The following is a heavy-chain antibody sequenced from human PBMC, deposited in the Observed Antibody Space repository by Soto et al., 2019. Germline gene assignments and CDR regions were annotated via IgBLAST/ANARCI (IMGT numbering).Heavy chain of an antibody. CDR1: GESFSGHY. V-gene: IGHV4-34*01. CDR2: ISHSGST. J-gene: IGHJ4*02. CDR3: ARAPMVRGVPYDYDY. D-gene: IGHD3-10*01. Sequence: QVQLHQWGAGLLKPSETLSLTCAVDGESFSGHYWSWIRQPPGKGLEWIGEISHSGSTNYNPSLKSRVSISIDTLKKQFSLKLNSVTAADTAVYYCARAPMVRGVPYDYDYWGQGTLVTVSS.